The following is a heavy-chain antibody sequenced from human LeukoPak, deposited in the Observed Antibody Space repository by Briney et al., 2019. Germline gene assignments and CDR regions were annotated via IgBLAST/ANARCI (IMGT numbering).Heavy chain of an antibody. Sequence: PSETLSLTCTVSGGSISSYYWSWIRQPPGKGLEWIGYIYYSGSTNYNPSLKSRVTISVDTSKNQFSLKLSSVTAADTAVYYCARHQFYYGSGSYWYFDYWGQGTLVTVSS. D-gene: IGHD3-10*01. J-gene: IGHJ4*02. V-gene: IGHV4-59*08. CDR3: ARHQFYYGSGSYWYFDY. CDR1: GGSISSYY. CDR2: IYYSGST.